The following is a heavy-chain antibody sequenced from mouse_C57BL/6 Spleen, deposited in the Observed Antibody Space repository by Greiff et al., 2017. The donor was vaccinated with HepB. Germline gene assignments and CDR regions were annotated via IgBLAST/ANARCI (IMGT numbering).Heavy chain of an antibody. CDR2: ISDGGSYT. CDR3: ARDSPYGYEARRFAY. Sequence: EVKLVESGGGLVKPGGSLKLSCAASGFTFSSYAMSWVRQTPEKRLEWVATISDGGSYTYYPDNVKGRFTISRDNAKNNRYLQMSHLKSEDTAMYYCARDSPYGYEARRFAYWGQGTLVTVSA. V-gene: IGHV5-4*01. CDR1: GFTFSSYA. D-gene: IGHD2-2*01. J-gene: IGHJ3*01.